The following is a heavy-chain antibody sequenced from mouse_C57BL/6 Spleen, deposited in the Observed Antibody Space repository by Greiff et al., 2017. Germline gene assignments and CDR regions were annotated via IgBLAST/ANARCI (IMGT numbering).Heavy chain of an antibody. Sequence: QVQLKESGAELVRPGASVKLSCKASGYTFTDYYINWVKQRPGQGLEWIARIYPGSGNTYYNEKFKGKATLTAEKSSSTAYMQLSSLTSEDSAVYFCARPYEYDPTWFAYWGQGTLVTVSA. V-gene: IGHV1-76*01. CDR1: GYTFTDYY. CDR2: IYPGSGNT. CDR3: ARPYEYDPTWFAY. D-gene: IGHD2-4*01. J-gene: IGHJ3*01.